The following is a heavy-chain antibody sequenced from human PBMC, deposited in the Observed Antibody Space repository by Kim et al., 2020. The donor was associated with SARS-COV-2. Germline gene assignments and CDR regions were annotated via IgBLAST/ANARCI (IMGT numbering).Heavy chain of an antibody. CDR2: IYYSGST. V-gene: IGHV4-30-2*01. D-gene: IGHD3-10*01. CDR3: ASSSGELDPYFDY. CDR1: GGSISSGGYS. Sequence: SETLSLTCAVSGGSISSGGYSWSWIRQPPGKGLEWIGYIYYSGSTYYNPSLKSRVTISVDRSKNQFSLKLSSVSAADTAVYYCASSSGELDPYFDYWGQGTLVTVSS. J-gene: IGHJ4*02.